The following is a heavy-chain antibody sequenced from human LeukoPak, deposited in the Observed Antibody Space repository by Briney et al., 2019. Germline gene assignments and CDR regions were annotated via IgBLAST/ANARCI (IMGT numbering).Heavy chain of an antibody. D-gene: IGHD3-22*01. CDR1: GGSISSYY. Sequence: SETLSLTCTVSGGSISSYYWSWIQQPPGKGLEWIGYIYYSGSTYYNPSLKSRVTISVDTSKNQFSLKLSSVTAADTAVYYCAAERITMIVVAPAVDYWGQGTLVTVSS. V-gene: IGHV4-59*04. CDR3: AAERITMIVVAPAVDY. J-gene: IGHJ4*02. CDR2: IYYSGST.